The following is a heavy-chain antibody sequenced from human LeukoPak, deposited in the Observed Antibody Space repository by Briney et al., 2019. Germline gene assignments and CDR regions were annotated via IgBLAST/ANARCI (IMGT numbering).Heavy chain of an antibody. J-gene: IGHJ1*01. D-gene: IGHD4-23*01. CDR3: ARGYGGNSIFFQH. CDR1: RGSISSYY. CDR2: IYYSGST. V-gene: IGHV4-59*01. Sequence: SETLSLTCTVSRGSISSYYWSWIRQPPGKGLEWIGYIYYSGSTTYNPSLKSRVTISVDTSKNQFSLKLSSVTAADTAMYYCARGYGGNSIFFQHWGQGTLVTVSS.